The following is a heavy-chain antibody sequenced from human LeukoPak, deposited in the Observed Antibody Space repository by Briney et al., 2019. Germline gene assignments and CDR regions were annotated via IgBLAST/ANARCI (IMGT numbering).Heavy chain of an antibody. J-gene: IGHJ6*03. Sequence: SETLSLTCTVSGGSISSYYWSWIRQPPGKVLEWIGYIYYSGSTNYNPSLKSRVTISVDTSKNQFSLKLSSVTAADTAVYYCAREAMVRGVIGPDYYYYMDVWGKGTTVTISS. CDR3: AREAMVRGVIGPDYYYYMDV. CDR2: IYYSGST. CDR1: GGSISSYY. D-gene: IGHD3-10*01. V-gene: IGHV4-59*01.